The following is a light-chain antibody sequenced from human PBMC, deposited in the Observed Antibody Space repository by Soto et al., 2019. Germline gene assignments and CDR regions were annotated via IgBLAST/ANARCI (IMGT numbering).Light chain of an antibody. Sequence: QPVLTQSPSASDSLGASVKLTCTLSSGHSSYAIAWHQQQPEKGPRYLMKLNSDGSHSKGDGIPDRFSGSSSGAERYLTIAGLQSEDEADYYCQTWGTGIKVFGGGTKLAVL. CDR1: SGHSSYA. CDR2: LNSDGSH. J-gene: IGLJ3*02. V-gene: IGLV4-69*01. CDR3: QTWGTGIKV.